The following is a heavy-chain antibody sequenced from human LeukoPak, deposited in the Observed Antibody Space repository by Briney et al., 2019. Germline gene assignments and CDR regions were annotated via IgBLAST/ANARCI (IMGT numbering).Heavy chain of an antibody. J-gene: IGHJ6*02. CDR1: GGAFSGYY. CDR2: INHSGST. CDR3: ARAVRTSGGSWRYYYYGMDV. D-gene: IGHD2-15*01. Sequence: SETLSLTCAVYGGAFSGYYWSWIRQPPGKGLEWIGEINHSGSTNYNPSLKSRVTISVDTSKNQFSLKLSSVTAADTAVYYCARAVRTSGGSWRYYYYGMDVWGQGTTVTVSS. V-gene: IGHV4-34*01.